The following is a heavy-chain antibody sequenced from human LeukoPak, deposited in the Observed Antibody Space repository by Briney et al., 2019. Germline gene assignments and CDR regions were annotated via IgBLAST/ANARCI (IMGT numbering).Heavy chain of an antibody. CDR1: GYSISSGYY. Sequence: TSETLSLTCAVSGYSISSGYYWGWIRLPPGKGLEWIGSIYHSGSTYYNPSLTSRVTISVDTSKNQFSLKLSSVTAADTAVYYCATALRFLEWLFYWGQGTLVTVSS. CDR2: IYHSGST. V-gene: IGHV4-38-2*01. D-gene: IGHD3-3*01. CDR3: ATALRFLEWLFY. J-gene: IGHJ4*02.